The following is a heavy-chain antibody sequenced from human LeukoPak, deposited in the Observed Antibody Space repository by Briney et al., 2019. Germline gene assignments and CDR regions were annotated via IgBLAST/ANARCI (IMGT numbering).Heavy chain of an antibody. D-gene: IGHD4-17*01. Sequence: PGGSLRLSCAASGFTFSSYEMNWVRQAPGKGLEWISYISFSGSTIYYADSVKGRFTISRDNAKNSLYLQMNTLRAEDTAVYYCARHLSGDDIWGQGTMVTVSS. CDR1: GFTFSSYE. CDR2: ISFSGSTI. V-gene: IGHV3-48*03. CDR3: ARHLSGDDI. J-gene: IGHJ3*02.